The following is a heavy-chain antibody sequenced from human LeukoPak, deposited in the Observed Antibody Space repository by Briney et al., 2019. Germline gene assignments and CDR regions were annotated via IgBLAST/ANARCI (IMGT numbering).Heavy chain of an antibody. CDR2: ISPSGGST. Sequence: ASVKVSCKAFGYTFTSNYMHWVRQAPGQGPEWMGVISPSGGSTTYAQKFQGRVTLTRDMSTSTDYLELSSLRAEDTAVYYCAEKGYYDSSGSAYWGQGTLVTVSS. J-gene: IGHJ4*02. D-gene: IGHD3-22*01. V-gene: IGHV1-46*01. CDR1: GYTFTSNY. CDR3: AEKGYYDSSGSAY.